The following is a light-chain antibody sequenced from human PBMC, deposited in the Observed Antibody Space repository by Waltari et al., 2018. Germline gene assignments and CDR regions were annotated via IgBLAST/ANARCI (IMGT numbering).Light chain of an antibody. CDR2: EAS. CDR1: QGITND. Sequence: DIQMTKSPSSLSASVGDRVTITCRASQGITNDLAWYQQKPGETPKLLIYEASSLQSGIPSRFSGSGSGTDFTLTISSLQSEDFATCYCQHYYSTPPTFGQGTKVEIK. J-gene: IGKJ1*01. V-gene: IGKV1-NL1*01. CDR3: QHYYSTPPT.